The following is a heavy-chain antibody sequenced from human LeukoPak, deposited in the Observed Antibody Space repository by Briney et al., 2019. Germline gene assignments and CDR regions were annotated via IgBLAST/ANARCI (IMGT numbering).Heavy chain of an antibody. J-gene: IGHJ3*02. CDR3: ARDYYDSSGFGAFDI. D-gene: IGHD3-22*01. V-gene: IGHV1-2*02. CDR1: GYTFTGYY. Sequence: ASVKVSCKASGYTFTGYYMHWVRQAPGQGLEWMGWINPNSGGTNYAQKFQGRVTMTRDTSISTAYMELNRLRSDDTAVYYCARDYYDSSGFGAFDIWGQGTMVTVSS. CDR2: INPNSGGT.